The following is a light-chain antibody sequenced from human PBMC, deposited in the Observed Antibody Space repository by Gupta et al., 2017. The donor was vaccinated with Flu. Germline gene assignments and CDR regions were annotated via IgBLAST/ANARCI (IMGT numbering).Light chain of an antibody. Sequence: SSELTQDPAVSVALGQTVRITCQGDSLRSYYASWYQQKPGQAPVLVIYGKNNRPSGIPDRLSGSSSGNTASLTITGAQAEDEADYYCNSRDSSGNPWVFGGGTKLTVL. CDR3: NSRDSSGNPWV. J-gene: IGLJ3*02. CDR1: SLRSYY. V-gene: IGLV3-19*01. CDR2: GKN.